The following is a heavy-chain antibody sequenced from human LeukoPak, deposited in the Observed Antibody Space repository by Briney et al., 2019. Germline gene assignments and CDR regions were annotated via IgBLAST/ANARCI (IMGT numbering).Heavy chain of an antibody. J-gene: IGHJ4*02. CDR1: GFTFSSYG. CDR3: AKDQTGYSSGWPYYFDY. Sequence: QSGGSLRLSCAASGFTFSSYGMHWVRQAPGKGLEWVAVISYDGSNKYYADSVKGRFTISRDNSKNTLYLQMTSLRAEDTAVYYCAKDQTGYSSGWPYYFDYWGQGTLVTVSS. D-gene: IGHD6-19*01. V-gene: IGHV3-30*18. CDR2: ISYDGSNK.